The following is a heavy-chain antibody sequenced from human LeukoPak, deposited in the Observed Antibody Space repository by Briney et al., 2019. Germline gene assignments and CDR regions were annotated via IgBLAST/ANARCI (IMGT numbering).Heavy chain of an antibody. J-gene: IGHJ4*02. Sequence: PGGSLRLSCAASGFTVSSNYMSWVRQAPGKGLEWVSVIYSGGSTYYADSVKGRFTISRDNSKNTLYLQMNSLRAEDTAVYYCASESQWLDLDYWGQGTLVTVSS. D-gene: IGHD6-19*01. CDR1: GFTVSSNY. CDR2: IYSGGST. CDR3: ASESQWLDLDY. V-gene: IGHV3-53*01.